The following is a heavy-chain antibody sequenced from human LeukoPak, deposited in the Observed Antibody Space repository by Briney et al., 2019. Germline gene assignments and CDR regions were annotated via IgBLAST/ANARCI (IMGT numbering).Heavy chain of an antibody. CDR2: ISGSGGST. CDR1: GFTFSSYA. J-gene: IGHJ6*02. V-gene: IGHV3-23*01. Sequence: GGSLRLSCAASGFTFSSYAMSWVRQAPGKGLEWVSAISGSGGSTYYADSVKGRSTISRDNSKNTLYLQMNSLRAEDTAVYYCAKDQRYSGYDSYYYYYGMDVWGQGTTVTVSS. D-gene: IGHD5-12*01. CDR3: AKDQRYSGYDSYYYYYGMDV.